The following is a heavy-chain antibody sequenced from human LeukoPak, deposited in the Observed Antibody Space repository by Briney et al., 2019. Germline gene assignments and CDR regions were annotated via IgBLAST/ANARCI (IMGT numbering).Heavy chain of an antibody. V-gene: IGHV3-33*06. CDR3: AKDGAGWTHYFDY. J-gene: IGHJ4*02. CDR1: GLTFSSYG. Sequence: GGSLRLSCAASGLTFSSYGMHWVRQAPGKGLEWVAVIWYDGSNKYYADSVKGRFTISRDNSKNTLYLQMNSLRAEDTAVYYCAKDGAGWTHYFDYWGQGTLVTVSS. CDR2: IWYDGSNK. D-gene: IGHD2-15*01.